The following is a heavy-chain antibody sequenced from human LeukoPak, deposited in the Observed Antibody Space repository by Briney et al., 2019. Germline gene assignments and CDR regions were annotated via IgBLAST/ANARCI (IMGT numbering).Heavy chain of an antibody. D-gene: IGHD6-19*01. V-gene: IGHV3-7*01. CDR2: IKHDGSEK. CDR1: GFTFSSYW. Sequence: PGGSLRLSCTASGFTFSSYWMNWVRQAPGKGLEWVAIIKHDGSEKYHVDSVKGRFTISRDNAKNSLYLQMNSLRAEDTAVYYCARALDSLYSSGWPSAGYWGQGTLVTVSS. CDR3: ARALDSLYSSGWPSAGY. J-gene: IGHJ4*02.